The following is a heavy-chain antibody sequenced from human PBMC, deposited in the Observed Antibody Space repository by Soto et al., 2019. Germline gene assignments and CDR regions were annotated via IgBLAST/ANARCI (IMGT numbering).Heavy chain of an antibody. D-gene: IGHD4-17*01. CDR3: AKVISYGMTTVTG. Sequence: EVQLVESGGVLVQPGRSLRLSCAASGFTFDDYGMHWVRQAPGKGLEWVSGISWNSGSIGYADSVKGRFTISRDNAKTSLYLQMNSLRAEDTAFYYCAKVISYGMTTVTGWGQGTLVTVSS. J-gene: IGHJ4*02. V-gene: IGHV3-9*01. CDR2: ISWNSGSI. CDR1: GFTFDDYG.